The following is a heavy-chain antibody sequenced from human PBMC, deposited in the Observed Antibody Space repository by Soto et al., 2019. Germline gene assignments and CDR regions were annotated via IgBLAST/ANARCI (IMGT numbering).Heavy chain of an antibody. CDR3: ARDLGYYASDGYFDY. Sequence: PGGSLRLSCAASGFTFSDYYMSWIRQAPGKGLEWVSYISSSGSIIYYADSVKGRFTMSGDKAKNQLYLKLSSVRAEDTAVYYCARDLGYYASDGYFDYWGQGAVVTVSS. CDR2: ISSSGSII. J-gene: IGHJ4*02. V-gene: IGHV3-11*01. D-gene: IGHD3-22*01. CDR1: GFTFSDYY.